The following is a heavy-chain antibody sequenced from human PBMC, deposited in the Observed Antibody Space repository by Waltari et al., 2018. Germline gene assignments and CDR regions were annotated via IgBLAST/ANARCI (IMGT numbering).Heavy chain of an antibody. CDR3: ARLGLTMTPDY. CDR1: GYTFTSYY. CDR2: INSGCHTT. J-gene: IGHJ4*02. V-gene: IGHV1-46*01. Sequence: QVQLVQSGAELKKPGASVKLSCKASGYTFTSYYIQWVRQAPGQGLEWVGVINSGCHTTIYAQKFQGRVTMTRDPSTSTVYMGLSSLRSEDTAVYYCARLGLTMTPDYWGQGTLVTVSS.